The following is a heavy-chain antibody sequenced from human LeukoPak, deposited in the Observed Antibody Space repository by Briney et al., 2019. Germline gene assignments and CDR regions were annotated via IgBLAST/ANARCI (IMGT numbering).Heavy chain of an antibody. CDR1: GFTFSSYC. V-gene: IGHV3-30*02. D-gene: IGHD2-21*01. CDR3: AKDLYYCGGDCYEPFDY. J-gene: IGHJ4*02. CDR2: IRFDGSNK. Sequence: GGAPRLSCAAAGFTFSSYCMHLGRPAPGQGLGGVGFIRFDGSNKYYADSVKGRFTISRDNSKNTLYLQMNSLRAEDTAVYYCAKDLYYCGGDCYEPFDYWGQGTLVTVSS.